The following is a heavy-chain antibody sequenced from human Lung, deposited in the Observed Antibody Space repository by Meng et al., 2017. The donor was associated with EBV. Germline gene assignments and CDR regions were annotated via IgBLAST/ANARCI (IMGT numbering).Heavy chain of an antibody. V-gene: IGHV3-74*01. J-gene: IGHJ4*02. CDR2: INEHGTIT. Sequence: VELVEFGRALVEAGGSLRLSCETSGFSFSNYWMHWVRQAPGKGLVWVSRINEHGTITTYADSVEGRFTISRDNAKNTMYLQMNSLRDEDTAVYYCSRDLVGSDDSWGQGTLVTVSS. CDR3: SRDLVGSDDS. CDR1: GFSFSNYW.